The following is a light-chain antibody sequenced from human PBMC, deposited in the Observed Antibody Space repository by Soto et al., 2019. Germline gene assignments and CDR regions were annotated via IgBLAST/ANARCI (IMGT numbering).Light chain of an antibody. V-gene: IGKV3-20*01. CDR2: GAA. J-gene: IGKJ1*01. CDR1: QSVSSSY. CDR3: PQYGSSPWT. Sequence: EIVLTQSPGTLYLSPGERATLSCRASQSVSSSYLVWYQQKPGQAPRPLIYGAARRSIGIPDRFSGSESGTNFTLTISRLEPEDFAVYYCPQYGSSPWTFGQGTKVEIK.